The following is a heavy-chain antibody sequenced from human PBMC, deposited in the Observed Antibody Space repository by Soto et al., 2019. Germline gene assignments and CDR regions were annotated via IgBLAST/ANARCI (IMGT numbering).Heavy chain of an antibody. V-gene: IGHV3-43*01. D-gene: IGHD2-21*01. Sequence: EVQLAESGGVVVQPGGSLRLSCAASGFTFGDYTMNWVRQAPGKGLEWVSLISWDGISTYYADSVKGRVTISRDNSKDSLYLQMNSLRTEDTALYFCAKDIGRDGYNFDYWGQGTLVTVSS. CDR1: GFTFGDYT. CDR2: ISWDGIST. CDR3: AKDIGRDGYNFDY. J-gene: IGHJ4*02.